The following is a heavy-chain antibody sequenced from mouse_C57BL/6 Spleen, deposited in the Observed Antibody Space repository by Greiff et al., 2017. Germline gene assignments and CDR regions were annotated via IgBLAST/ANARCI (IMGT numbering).Heavy chain of an antibody. Sequence: VQLQQPGAELVKPGASVKMSCKASGYTFTSYWITWVKQRPGQGLEWIGDIYPGSGSTNYNEKFKSKATLTVDKSSSTAYMQLSSLTSEDSAVYYCAPYDYAFAYWGQGTLVTVSA. J-gene: IGHJ3*01. CDR2: IYPGSGST. D-gene: IGHD2-4*01. CDR3: APYDYAFAY. V-gene: IGHV1-55*01. CDR1: GYTFTSYW.